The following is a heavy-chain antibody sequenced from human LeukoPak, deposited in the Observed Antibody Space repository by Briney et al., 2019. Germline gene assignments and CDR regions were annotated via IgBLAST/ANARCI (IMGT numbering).Heavy chain of an antibody. CDR2: IRYDGSNK. CDR1: GFTFSRYA. J-gene: IGHJ4*02. D-gene: IGHD2-21*02. CDR3: AKDFEVVVTATLSPFDY. Sequence: GGSLRLSCEASGFTFSRYAIHWVRQAPGKGLEWVAFIRYDGSNKYYADSVKGRFTISRDNSKNTLYLQMNSLRAEDTAVYYCAKDFEVVVTATLSPFDYWGQGTLVTVSS. V-gene: IGHV3-30*02.